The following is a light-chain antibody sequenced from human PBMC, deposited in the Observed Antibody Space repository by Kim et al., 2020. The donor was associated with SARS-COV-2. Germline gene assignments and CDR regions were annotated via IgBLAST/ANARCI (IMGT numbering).Light chain of an antibody. V-gene: IGKV3-15*01. CDR2: GAS. J-gene: IGKJ1*01. Sequence: SSNLAWYQQKPGQAPRLLIYGASTRATGIPARFSGSWSGTEFTLTISSLQSEDFAVYYCQQYNNWPPWTFGQGTKVDIK. CDR3: QQYNNWPPWT. CDR1: SSN.